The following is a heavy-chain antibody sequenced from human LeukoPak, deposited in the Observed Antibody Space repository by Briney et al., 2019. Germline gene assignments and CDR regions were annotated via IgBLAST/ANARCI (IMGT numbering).Heavy chain of an antibody. D-gene: IGHD6-13*01. Sequence: GESLRLSCAASGFTFSSYSMNWVRQAPGKGLEWVSSISSSSSYIYYADSVNGRFTISRDNAKNSLYLQMNSLRAEDTAVYYCARAAAGTTMTYFDYWGQGTLVTVSS. CDR3: ARAAAGTTMTYFDY. CDR2: ISSSSSYI. CDR1: GFTFSSYS. J-gene: IGHJ4*02. V-gene: IGHV3-21*01.